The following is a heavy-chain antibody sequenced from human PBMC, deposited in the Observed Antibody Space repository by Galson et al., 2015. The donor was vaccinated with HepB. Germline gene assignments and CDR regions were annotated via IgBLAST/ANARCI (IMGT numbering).Heavy chain of an antibody. J-gene: IGHJ5*02. CDR2: ISAYNGNT. Sequence: SVKVSCKASGYTFTSYGISWVRQAPGQGLEWMGWISAYNGNTNYAQKLQGRVTMTTDTSTSTAYMELRSLRSDDTAVYYCARVVRGGGISSPGWFDPWGQGTLVTVSS. D-gene: IGHD2-15*01. CDR3: ARVVRGGGISSPGWFDP. V-gene: IGHV1-18*01. CDR1: GYTFTSYG.